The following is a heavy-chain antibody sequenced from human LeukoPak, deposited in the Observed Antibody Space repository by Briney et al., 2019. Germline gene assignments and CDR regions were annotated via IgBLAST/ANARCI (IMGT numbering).Heavy chain of an antibody. D-gene: IGHD1-26*01. CDR1: GGSVSSYY. J-gene: IGHJ5*02. CDR2: IYYSGST. V-gene: IGHV4-59*02. CDR3: ARDIDWFDP. Sequence: PSETLSLTCTVSGGSVSSYYWSWIRQPPGKGLEWIGYIYYSGSTNYNPSLKSRVTISVDTSKNQFSLKLSSVTAADTAVYYCARDIDWFDPWGQGTLVTVSS.